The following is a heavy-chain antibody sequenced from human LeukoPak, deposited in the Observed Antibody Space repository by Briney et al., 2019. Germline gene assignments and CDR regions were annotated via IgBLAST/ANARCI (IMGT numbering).Heavy chain of an antibody. CDR3: AAYYYGSGSYYNFDY. V-gene: IGHV3-7*03. D-gene: IGHD3-10*01. J-gene: IGHJ4*02. Sequence: PGGSLRLSCAASGFTFSSYWMSWVRQAPGKGLEWVANIKHDGSEKYYVDSVKGRFTISRDNAKNSLYLQMNSLRAEDTAVYYCAAYYYGSGSYYNFDYWGQGTLVTVSS. CDR2: IKHDGSEK. CDR1: GFTFSSYW.